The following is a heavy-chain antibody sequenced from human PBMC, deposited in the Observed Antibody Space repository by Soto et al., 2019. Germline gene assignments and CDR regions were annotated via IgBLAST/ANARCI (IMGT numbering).Heavy chain of an antibody. CDR2: VDPNGGGS. CDR3: ATWVDYGDFEGFDF. D-gene: IGHD4-17*01. J-gene: IGHJ4*02. V-gene: IGHV1-2*04. CDR1: DYTFTSYG. Sequence: GASVKXSCKTSDYTFTSYGVSWVRQAPGQGLEWMGWVDPNGGGSNSAQKFQGSVTMTWDTSITTAYLDLTRLTTNDTATYFCATWVDYGDFEGFDFWGQGTLVTVSS.